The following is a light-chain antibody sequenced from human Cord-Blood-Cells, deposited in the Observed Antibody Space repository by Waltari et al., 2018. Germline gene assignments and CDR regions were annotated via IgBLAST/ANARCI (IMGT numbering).Light chain of an antibody. CDR3: QQYDNLPYT. CDR2: DAS. Sequence: DIQMTQSPSYLSASVGDRVTITCQASQDISNYLNWYQQKPGKAPKLLIYDASNLETGVLSRFSGSGSGTDFTFTISSLQPEDIATYYCQQYDNLPYTFGQGTKLEIK. V-gene: IGKV1-33*01. J-gene: IGKJ2*01. CDR1: QDISNY.